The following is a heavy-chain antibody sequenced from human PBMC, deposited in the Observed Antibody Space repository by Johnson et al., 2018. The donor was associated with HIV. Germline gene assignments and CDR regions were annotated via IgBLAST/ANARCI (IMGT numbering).Heavy chain of an antibody. V-gene: IGHV3-53*01. CDR3: ATDIVVVLALGGDAFDI. CDR2: LYSSGKT. Sequence: VQLVESGGGLIQPGGSLRLSCAASGFTVSTYYMTWVRQASGKGLELVSLLYSSGKTYYADSVKGRFTISRDNAKNSLYLQMRSLRAEDTAVYYCATDIVVVLALGGDAFDIWGQGTMVSVSS. J-gene: IGHJ3*02. CDR1: GFTVSTYY. D-gene: IGHD2-2*01.